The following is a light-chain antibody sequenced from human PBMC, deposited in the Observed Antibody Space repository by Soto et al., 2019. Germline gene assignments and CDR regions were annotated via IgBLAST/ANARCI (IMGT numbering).Light chain of an antibody. CDR1: QSVSTNF. V-gene: IGKV3-20*01. Sequence: EIVLTQSPGTLSLSPGEGATLSCRASQSVSTNFFVWYQQKPGRAPRLLVYGASTRTSGIPDRSSGSGSGKGFTLTISRLEPKDFAVYYCQQYGRTSWTFGQGTKVEI. J-gene: IGKJ1*01. CDR2: GAS. CDR3: QQYGRTSWT.